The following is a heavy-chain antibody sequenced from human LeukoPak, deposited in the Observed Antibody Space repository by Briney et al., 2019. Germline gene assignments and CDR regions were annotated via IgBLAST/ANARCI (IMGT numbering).Heavy chain of an antibody. CDR1: GFTFSTYA. D-gene: IGHD2-8*02. J-gene: IGHJ4*02. Sequence: GGSLRLSCEASGFTFSTYAMSWVRQPPGKGLQWVSGISGSDSGTYYIDSVKGRFTISRDNSKNTVYLEIDNLRAEDTAVYYCAKCMSGTGVCLNFDSWGQGILVTVSS. CDR2: ISGSDSGT. V-gene: IGHV3-23*01. CDR3: AKCMSGTGVCLNFDS.